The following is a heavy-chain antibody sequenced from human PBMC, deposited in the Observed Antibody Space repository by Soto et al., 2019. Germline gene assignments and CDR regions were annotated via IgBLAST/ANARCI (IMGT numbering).Heavy chain of an antibody. CDR1: GFTFSSYA. V-gene: IGHV3-23*01. D-gene: IGHD1-26*01. CDR3: AKDPLIYSGSYCYYGMDV. J-gene: IGHJ6*02. Sequence: SLRLSCAASGFTFSSYAMSWVRQAPGKGLEWVSAISGSGGSTYYADSVKGRFTISRDNSKNTLYLQMNSLRAEDTAVYYCAKDPLIYSGSYCYYGMDVWGQGTTVTVSS. CDR2: ISGSGGST.